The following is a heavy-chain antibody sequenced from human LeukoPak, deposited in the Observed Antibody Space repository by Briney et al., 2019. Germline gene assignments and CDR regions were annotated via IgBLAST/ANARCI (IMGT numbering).Heavy chain of an antibody. CDR2: VDPEDGET. CDR1: GYTFTDYY. D-gene: IGHD4-17*01. V-gene: IGHV1-69-2*01. CDR3: ATLPSGDYATFDY. Sequence: VKVSCKVSGYTFTDYYMHWVQQAPGKGLEWMGLVDPEDGETIHAEKFQGRVTITAGTSTDTAYMELSSLRSEDTAVYYCATLPSGDYATFDYWGQGTLVTVSS. J-gene: IGHJ4*02.